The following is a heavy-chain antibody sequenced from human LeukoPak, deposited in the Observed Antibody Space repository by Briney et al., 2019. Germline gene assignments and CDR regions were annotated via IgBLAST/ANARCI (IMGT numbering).Heavy chain of an antibody. D-gene: IGHD2-15*01. CDR2: IYYSGST. V-gene: IGHV4-59*12. Sequence: KPSETLSLTCTVSGGSISSYYWSWIRQPPGKGLEWIGYIYYSGSTNYNPSLKSRVTISVDTSKNQFSLKLSSVTAADTAVYYCARGKTFYCSGGSCYSGMSLRPRAPFDYWGQGTLVTVSS. J-gene: IGHJ4*02. CDR1: GGSISSYY. CDR3: ARGKTFYCSGGSCYSGMSLRPRAPFDY.